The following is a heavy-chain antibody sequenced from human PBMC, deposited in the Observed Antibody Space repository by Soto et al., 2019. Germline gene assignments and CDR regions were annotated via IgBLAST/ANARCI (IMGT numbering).Heavy chain of an antibody. Sequence: GSGPTLVNPTQTLTLTCTFSGFSLSTSGVGVGWIRQPPGKALEWLALIYWDDDKRYSPSLKSRLTITKDTSKNQVVLTMTNMDPVDTATYYCAHSACSGGSCYSDSFYYYYMDVWGKGTTVTVSS. CDR1: GFSLSTSGVG. V-gene: IGHV2-5*02. CDR3: AHSACSGGSCYSDSFYYYYMDV. CDR2: IYWDDDK. J-gene: IGHJ6*03. D-gene: IGHD2-15*01.